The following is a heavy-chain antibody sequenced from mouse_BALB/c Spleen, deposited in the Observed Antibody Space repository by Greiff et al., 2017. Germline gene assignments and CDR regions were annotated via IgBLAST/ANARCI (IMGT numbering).Heavy chain of an antibody. CDR2: ISNGGGST. V-gene: IGHV5-12-2*01. Sequence: EVKVEESGGGLVQPGGSLKLSCAASGFTFSSYTMSWVRQTPEKRLEWVAYISNGGGSTYYPDTVKGRFTISRDNAKNTLYLQMSSLKSEDTAMYYCARFHYYGYVGYWGQGTTLTVSS. CDR3: ARFHYYGYVGY. CDR1: GFTFSSYT. J-gene: IGHJ2*01. D-gene: IGHD1-2*01.